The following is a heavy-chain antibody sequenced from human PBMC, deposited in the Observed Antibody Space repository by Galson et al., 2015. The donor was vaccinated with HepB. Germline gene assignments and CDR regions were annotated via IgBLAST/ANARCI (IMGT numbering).Heavy chain of an antibody. CDR1: GYTFTVYY. V-gene: IGHV1-2*02. Sequence: SVKVSCKASGYTFTVYYMHWVRQAPGQGLEWMGWIIPNRGGTDLAQRFQGRVTMTRDTSTSTAYLELSRLTSDDTAVYYCTRGALYCDNTNCKGKYNWLDPWGQGTLVTVSS. CDR3: TRGALYCDNTNCKGKYNWLDP. D-gene: IGHD2-2*01. CDR2: IIPNRGGT. J-gene: IGHJ5*02.